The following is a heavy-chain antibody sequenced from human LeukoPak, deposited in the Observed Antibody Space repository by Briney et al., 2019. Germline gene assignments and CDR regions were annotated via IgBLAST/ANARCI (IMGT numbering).Heavy chain of an antibody. J-gene: IGHJ4*02. CDR2: IYSGGST. V-gene: IGHV3-66*01. Sequence: PGGSLRLSCAASGFTFSSYAMSWVRQAPGKGLEWVSVIYSGGSTYYADSVKGRFTISRDNSKNTLYLQMNSLRAEDTAVYYCARDLANWDFDYWGQGTLVTVSS. D-gene: IGHD7-27*01. CDR1: GFTFSSYA. CDR3: ARDLANWDFDY.